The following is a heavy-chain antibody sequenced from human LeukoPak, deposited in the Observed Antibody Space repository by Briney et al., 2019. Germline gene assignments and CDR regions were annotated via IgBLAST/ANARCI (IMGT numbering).Heavy chain of an antibody. V-gene: IGHV3-7*01. Sequence: GGSLRLSCAASGFTFRSYWMTWVRQAPGKGLEWVAKINEDGSETDYVDSVKGRFIISRDNAKSTVLLQMSSLRAEDTAVYYCARPQVLPDDIYNFWGQGTMVTVSS. D-gene: IGHD2-2*01. CDR1: GFTFRSYW. CDR3: ARPQVLPDDIYNF. CDR2: INEDGSET. J-gene: IGHJ3*01.